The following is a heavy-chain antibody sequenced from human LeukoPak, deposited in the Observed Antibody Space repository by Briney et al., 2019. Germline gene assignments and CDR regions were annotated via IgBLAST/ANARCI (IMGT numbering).Heavy chain of an antibody. D-gene: IGHD3-22*01. CDR3: TRDNYYDSSDKPLTAFDI. J-gene: IGHJ3*02. V-gene: IGHV3-30-3*01. CDR1: GFTFSRYA. Sequence: PGRSPRLSCAASGFTFSRYAMHWVRQAPGKGLELVGLISKDGSNKYYADSVKGRFSISRDNSKNTLYLQMNSLRAEDTAVYYCTRDNYYDSSDKPLTAFDIWGQGTMVTVSS. CDR2: ISKDGSNK.